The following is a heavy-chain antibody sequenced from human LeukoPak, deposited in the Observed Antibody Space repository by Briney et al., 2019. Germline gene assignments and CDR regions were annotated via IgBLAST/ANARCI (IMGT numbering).Heavy chain of an antibody. J-gene: IGHJ6*02. CDR3: AKGANYDILTGSRGDMDV. Sequence: GGSLRLSCAASGFTFDDYAMHWVRQAPGKGLEWVSGISWISGSIGYADSVKGRFTISRDNAKNSLYLQMNSLRAEDTALYYCAKGANYDILTGSRGDMDVWGQGTTVTVSS. CDR1: GFTFDDYA. CDR2: ISWISGSI. D-gene: IGHD3-9*01. V-gene: IGHV3-9*01.